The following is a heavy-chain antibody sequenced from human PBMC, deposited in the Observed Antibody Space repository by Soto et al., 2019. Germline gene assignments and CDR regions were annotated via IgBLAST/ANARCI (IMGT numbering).Heavy chain of an antibody. V-gene: IGHV4-30-4*01. J-gene: IGHJ4*02. CDR2: IYDIGST. CDR3: ARGRGYSYVDS. Sequence: QVLLQESGPGLVTPSQTLSLTCSVSGGSISSGDYYWSWVRQPPGQGLEWIGYIYDIGSTYYNPSLMRRIIISLDTSQNRFSLQLSSVAAADTAVYYCARGRGYSYVDSWGQGTLVTVSS. D-gene: IGHD5-12*01. CDR1: GGSISSGDYY.